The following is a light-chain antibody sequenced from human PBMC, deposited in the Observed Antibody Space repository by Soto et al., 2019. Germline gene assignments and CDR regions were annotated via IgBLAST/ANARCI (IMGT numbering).Light chain of an antibody. CDR1: QGISSY. V-gene: IGKV1-8*01. CDR3: HQYYSYPALT. Sequence: AIRMTQSPSSFSASTGDRVTITCRASQGISSYLAWYQQKPGKAPKLLFYAASTLQSGVPSRFGGSGSATDFTLTISRLQSEDFATYYCHQYYSYPALTFGGGTKVEIK. J-gene: IGKJ4*01. CDR2: AAS.